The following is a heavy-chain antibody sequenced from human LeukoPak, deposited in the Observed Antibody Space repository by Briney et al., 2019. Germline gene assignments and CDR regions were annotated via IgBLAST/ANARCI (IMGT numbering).Heavy chain of an antibody. CDR1: GYTFTSYG. Sequence: ASVKVSCKASGYTFTSYGISWVRQAPGQGLEWMGWISAYNGNTNYAQKFQGRLTMTEDTSTDTAYMELSSLRSEDTAVYYCATEISAAGRDYWGQGTLVTVSS. J-gene: IGHJ4*02. CDR2: ISAYNGNT. CDR3: ATEISAAGRDY. D-gene: IGHD6-13*01. V-gene: IGHV1-18*01.